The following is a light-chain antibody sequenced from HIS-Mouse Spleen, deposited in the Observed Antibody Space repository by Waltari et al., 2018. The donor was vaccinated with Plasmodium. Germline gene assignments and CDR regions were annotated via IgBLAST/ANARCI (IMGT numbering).Light chain of an antibody. CDR1: QSVSSSY. CDR3: QQYGSRPLT. J-gene: IGKJ4*01. CDR2: GAS. Sequence: EIVLTQSPGTLSLSPGETATLSCRASQSVSSSYLAWYQQKPGQAPRLLIYGASSRATGIPDRFSGSRSGTEFTLTISRLGPEDLAVYYCQQYGSRPLTFGGGTKVEIK. V-gene: IGKV3-20*01.